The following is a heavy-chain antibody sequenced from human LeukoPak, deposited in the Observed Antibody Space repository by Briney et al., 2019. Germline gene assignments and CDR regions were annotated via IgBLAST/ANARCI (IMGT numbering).Heavy chain of an antibody. CDR3: ARGGSYDFWSGYSNWFDP. J-gene: IGHJ5*02. CDR2: IYTSGST. V-gene: IGHV4-61*02. CDR1: GGSISSGSYY. D-gene: IGHD3-3*01. Sequence: PSETLSLTCTVSGGSISSGSYYWRWIRQPAGKGLEWIGRIYTSGSTNYNPSLKSRVTISVDTSKNQFSLKLSSVTAADTAVYYCARGGSYDFWSGYSNWFDPWGQGTLVTVSS.